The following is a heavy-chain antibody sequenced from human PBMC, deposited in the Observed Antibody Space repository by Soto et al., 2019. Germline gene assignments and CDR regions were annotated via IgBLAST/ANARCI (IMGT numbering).Heavy chain of an antibody. CDR2: IKQDGSKK. V-gene: IGHV3-7*04. CDR1: GFTFSSYW. Sequence: GGSLRLSCAASGFTFSSYWMSWVRQAPGKGLEWVANIKQDGSKKYYVDSVKGRFTISRDNAKNSLYLQMNSLRAEDTAVYYCAREYSSSSDIGDYWGQGTLVTVSS. J-gene: IGHJ4*02. D-gene: IGHD6-6*01. CDR3: AREYSSSSDIGDY.